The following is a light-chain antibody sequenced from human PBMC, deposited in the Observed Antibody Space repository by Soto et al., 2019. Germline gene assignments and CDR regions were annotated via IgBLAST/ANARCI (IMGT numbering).Light chain of an antibody. CDR3: SSYTTINILL. J-gene: IGLJ2*01. V-gene: IGLV2-14*01. Sequence: QSALTQPRSVSGSPGQSVTIACTGTSSDIGGYNYVSWYQQHPGEAPKVLIYEVRNRPSGVSNRFSGSRSGNTASLTISGLQAEDEADYYCSSYTTINILLFGGGTKLTVL. CDR1: SSDIGGYNY. CDR2: EVR.